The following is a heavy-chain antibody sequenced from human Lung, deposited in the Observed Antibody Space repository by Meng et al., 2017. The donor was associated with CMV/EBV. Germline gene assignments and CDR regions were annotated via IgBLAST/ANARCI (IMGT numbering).Heavy chain of an antibody. CDR2: INPNSGGT. V-gene: IGHV1-2*02. CDR3: ARGLAVAGTSHFDY. D-gene: IGHD6-19*01. J-gene: IGHJ4*02. Sequence: ASXXVSXKASGYTFTGYYMHWVRQAPGQGLEWMGWINPNSGGTNYAQKFQGRVTMTRDTSISTAYMELSRLRSDDTAVYYCARGLAVAGTSHFDYWGQGTXVNGAS. CDR1: GYTFTGYY.